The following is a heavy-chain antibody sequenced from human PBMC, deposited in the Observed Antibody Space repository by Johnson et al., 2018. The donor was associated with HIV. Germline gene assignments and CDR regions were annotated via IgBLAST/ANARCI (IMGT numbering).Heavy chain of an antibody. CDR1: GFTFSNAW. CDR2: IKSTTDGGTT. Sequence: VQLLESGGGLVKPGGSLRLFCAASGFTFSNAWMSWVRQAPGKGLEWVGRIKSTTDGGTTDYAAPVKGRFTISRDNAKNSLYLQMNSLRAEDTALYYCAGDRYGDYMGDAFDIWGQGTMVTVSS. CDR3: AGDRYGDYMGDAFDI. J-gene: IGHJ3*02. D-gene: IGHD4-17*01. V-gene: IGHV3-15*05.